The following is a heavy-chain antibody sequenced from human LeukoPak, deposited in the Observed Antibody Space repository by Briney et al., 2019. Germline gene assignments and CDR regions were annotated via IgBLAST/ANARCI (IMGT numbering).Heavy chain of an antibody. CDR3: ARAVATVTTHFDY. D-gene: IGHD4-17*01. J-gene: IGHJ4*02. CDR2: ISGSGGST. V-gene: IGHV3-23*01. CDR1: GFTFSSYG. Sequence: QAGGSLRLSCAASGFTFSSYGMSWVRQAPGKGLEWVSAISGSGGSTYYADSVKGRFTISRDNAKNSLYLQMNSLRAEDTALYYCARAVATVTTHFDYWGQGTLVTVSS.